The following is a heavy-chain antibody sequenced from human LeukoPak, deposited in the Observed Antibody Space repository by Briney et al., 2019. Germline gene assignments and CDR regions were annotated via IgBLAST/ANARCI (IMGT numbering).Heavy chain of an antibody. V-gene: IGHV4-59*12. CDR1: SASISSYY. CDR3: ARGERYDSSGYYYRADYYYYMDV. CDR2: IQNTGGT. J-gene: IGHJ6*03. D-gene: IGHD3-22*01. Sequence: SETLSLTCTVSSASISSYYWGWIRQSPGKGLEWIGYIQNTGGTNYNPSLKSRVSISKDTSKNQFSLKLSSVTAADTAVYYCARGERYDSSGYYYRADYYYYMDVWGKGTTVTVSS.